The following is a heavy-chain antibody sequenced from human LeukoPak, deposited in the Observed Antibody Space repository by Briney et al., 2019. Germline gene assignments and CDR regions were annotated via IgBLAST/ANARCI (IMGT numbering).Heavy chain of an antibody. D-gene: IGHD6-13*01. CDR1: GYTFTSYG. Sequence: ASVKVSCKASGYTFTSYGISWVRQAPGQGLEWMGWISAYNGNTNYAQKLQGRVTMTTDTSTSTAYVELRSLRSDDTAVYYCATTKRSIAAAGKPLDYWGQGTLVTVSS. V-gene: IGHV1-18*04. CDR3: ATTKRSIAAAGKPLDY. CDR2: ISAYNGNT. J-gene: IGHJ4*02.